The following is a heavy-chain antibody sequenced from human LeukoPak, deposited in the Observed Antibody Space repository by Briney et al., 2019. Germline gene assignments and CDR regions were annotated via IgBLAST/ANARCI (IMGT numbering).Heavy chain of an antibody. CDR2: ISSSSSNI. V-gene: IGHV3-48*04. D-gene: IGHD6-13*01. Sequence: GGSLRLSCAASGFTFSGYSMSWVRQAPGKGLEWVSDISSSSSNIYYVDSVKGRFTISRDNAKNTLYLQMNSLRAEDTAVYYCARDPEAASNWFDPWGQGTLVTVSS. J-gene: IGHJ5*02. CDR3: ARDPEAASNWFDP. CDR1: GFTFSGYS.